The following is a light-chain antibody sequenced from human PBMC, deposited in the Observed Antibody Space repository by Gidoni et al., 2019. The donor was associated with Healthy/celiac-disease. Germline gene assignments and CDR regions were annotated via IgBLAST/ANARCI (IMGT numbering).Light chain of an antibody. V-gene: IGKV2-24*01. J-gene: IGKJ2*01. CDR3: MQATQFPRYT. Sequence: DIVMTQTALSSTVTLGQPASISCRSSQSLGHSDGNTSLSWLQQRPGQPPSLLIYKISNRFSLVPDRFSGIGAGTYFTLKISMVEAKDVGVYYCMQATQFPRYTFGQXTKLEIK. CDR1: QSLGHSDGNTS. CDR2: KIS.